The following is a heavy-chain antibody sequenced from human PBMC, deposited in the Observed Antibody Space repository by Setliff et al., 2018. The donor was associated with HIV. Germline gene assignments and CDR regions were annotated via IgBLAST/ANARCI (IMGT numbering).Heavy chain of an antibody. CDR1: GGTFSRHT. CDR3: ARDNYYDTSGAIGY. D-gene: IGHD3-22*01. CDR2: IIPIFGTT. Sequence: ASVKVSCKSSGGTFSRHTISWVRRAPGQGLEWMGGIIPIFGTTNYAQNFQDRVSITADASTTTAYMELSSLRSEDTAVYYCARDNYYDTSGAIGYWGQGTLVTVSS. V-gene: IGHV1-69*13. J-gene: IGHJ1*01.